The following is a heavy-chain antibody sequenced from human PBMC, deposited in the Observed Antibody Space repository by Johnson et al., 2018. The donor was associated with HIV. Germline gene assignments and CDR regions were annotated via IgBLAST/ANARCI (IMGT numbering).Heavy chain of an antibody. CDR3: SRELAPYSSGWYAPDAFDI. CDR1: GFTFSNYW. Sequence: VQLVESGGGLVQPGGSLRLSCAASGFTFSNYWMHWVRQAPGKGLVWVSRIKSDGSDTSYADSVKGRFTISRDNAKHTLYLQMNSLRAEDTAVYYCSRELAPYSSGWYAPDAFDIWCQGTMVTVSS. CDR2: IKSDGSDT. D-gene: IGHD6-19*01. J-gene: IGHJ3*02. V-gene: IGHV3-74*01.